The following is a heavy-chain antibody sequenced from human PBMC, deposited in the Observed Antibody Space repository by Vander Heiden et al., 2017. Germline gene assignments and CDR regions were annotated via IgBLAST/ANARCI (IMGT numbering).Heavy chain of an antibody. V-gene: IGHV3-9*01. Sequence: EVQLVESGGGLVQPGRSLRLSCAASGFTFDDYAMHWVRQAPGKGLEWVSGISWNSGSIGYADSVKGRVTISRDNAKNSLYRQMNSLRAEETALYYCAKGPHYDYDSSGYYYFDYWGQGTLVTVSS. CDR2: ISWNSGSI. CDR1: GFTFDDYA. J-gene: IGHJ4*02. CDR3: AKGPHYDYDSSGYYYFDY. D-gene: IGHD3-22*01.